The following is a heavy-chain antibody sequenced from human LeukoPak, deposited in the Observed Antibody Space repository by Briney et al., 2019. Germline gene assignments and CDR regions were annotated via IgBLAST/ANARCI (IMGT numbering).Heavy chain of an antibody. CDR2: IYHSGST. J-gene: IGHJ4*02. D-gene: IGHD4-17*01. CDR1: GGSISSGGYY. Sequence: SQTLSLTFTVSGGSISSGGYYWSWIRQPPGKGLEWIGYIYHSGSTYYNPSLKSRVTISVDRSKNQFSLRLSSVTAADTAVYYCASFYGDLDYWGQGTLVTVSS. CDR3: ASFYGDLDY. V-gene: IGHV4-30-2*01.